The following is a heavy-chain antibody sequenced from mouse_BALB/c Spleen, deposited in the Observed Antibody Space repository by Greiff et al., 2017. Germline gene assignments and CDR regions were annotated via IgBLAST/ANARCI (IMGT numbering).Heavy chain of an antibody. V-gene: IGHV3-2*02. CDR3: AREAYYYGSSYPLMDY. J-gene: IGHJ4*01. CDR2: ISYSGST. CDR1: GYSITSDYA. D-gene: IGHD1-1*01. Sequence: EVKLVESGPGLVKPSQSLSLTCTVTGYSITSDYAWNWIRQFPGNKLEWMGYISYSGSTSYNPSLKSRISITRDTSKNQFFLQLNSVTTEDTATYYCAREAYYYGSSYPLMDYWGQGTSVTVSS.